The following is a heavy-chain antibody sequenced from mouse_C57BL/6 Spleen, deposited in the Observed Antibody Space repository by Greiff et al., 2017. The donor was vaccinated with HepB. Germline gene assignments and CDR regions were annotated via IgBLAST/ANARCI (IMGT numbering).Heavy chain of an antibody. J-gene: IGHJ2*01. D-gene: IGHD1-1*01. Sequence: EVQLQQSGPELVKPGASVKISCKASGYSFTGYYMHWVKQSHGNILDWIGYIYPYNGVSSYNQKFKGKATLTVDKSSSTAYMELRSLTSEDSAVYCCARGNYDGSSYVDYLDYWGQGTTLTVSS. CDR1: GYSFTGYY. V-gene: IGHV1-31*01. CDR2: IYPYNGVS. CDR3: ARGNYDGSSYVDYLDY.